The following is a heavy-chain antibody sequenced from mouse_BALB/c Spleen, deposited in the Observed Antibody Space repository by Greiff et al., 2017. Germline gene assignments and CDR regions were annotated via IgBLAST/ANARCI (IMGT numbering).Heavy chain of an antibody. Sequence: DVQLVESGGGLVQPGGSLKLSCAASGFTFSSYTMSWVRQTPEKRLEWVAYISNGGGSTYYPDTVKGRFTISRDNAKNTLYLQMSSLKSEDTAMYYCARSYDGYYVAWFAYWGQGTLVTVSA. CDR1: GFTFSSYT. J-gene: IGHJ3*01. CDR3: ARSYDGYYVAWFAY. D-gene: IGHD2-3*01. CDR2: ISNGGGST. V-gene: IGHV5-12-2*01.